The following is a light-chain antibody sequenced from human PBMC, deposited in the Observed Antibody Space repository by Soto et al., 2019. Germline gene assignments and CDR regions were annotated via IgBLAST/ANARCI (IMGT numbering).Light chain of an antibody. Sequence: QSALTQPHSVSGSPGQSVAISCSGTSSDVGGYNYVSWYQQHPGKAPKLIIFDVNKRPSGVPDRFSGSKSGSTASLTISGLQAEEEADYYCCSYGGSFYVVGTGTKLTVL. J-gene: IGLJ1*01. CDR3: CSYGGSFYV. CDR2: DVN. CDR1: SSDVGGYNY. V-gene: IGLV2-11*01.